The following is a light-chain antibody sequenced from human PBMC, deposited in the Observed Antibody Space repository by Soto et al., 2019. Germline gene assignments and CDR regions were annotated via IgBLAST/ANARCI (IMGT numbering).Light chain of an antibody. CDR3: SSYTSSSTPDV. Sequence: QSALTQPPSVSGSPGQSITISCTGTSSDVGGYNYVSWYQQHPGKAPKLMIYDVSNRPSGVSNRFSGSKSGNTASLTISGLQAEDEADYYCSSYTSSSTPDVFGTGTKLTVL. V-gene: IGLV2-14*01. CDR2: DVS. CDR1: SSDVGGYNY. J-gene: IGLJ1*01.